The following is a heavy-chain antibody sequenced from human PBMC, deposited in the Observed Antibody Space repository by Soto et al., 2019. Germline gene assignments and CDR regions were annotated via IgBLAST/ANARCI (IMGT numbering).Heavy chain of an antibody. D-gene: IGHD3-22*01. CDR1: GGSISSGDYY. V-gene: IGHV4-31*02. J-gene: IGHJ5*02. CDR3: ARRDRSGFSYWLDT. CDR2: IYFSGTT. Sequence: LSLTWTVSGGSISSGDYYWSWIRQHPGKGLEWIGTIYFSGTTYYNPSLKSRVTISVDTSKNQFSLNLSSVTAADTAVYYCARRDRSGFSYWLDTWGQGTMVTVYS.